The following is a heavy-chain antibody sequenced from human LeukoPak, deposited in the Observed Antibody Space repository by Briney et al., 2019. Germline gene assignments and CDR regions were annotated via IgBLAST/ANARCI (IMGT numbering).Heavy chain of an antibody. V-gene: IGHV3-30*18. J-gene: IGHJ4*02. Sequence: GRSLRLSCAASGFTSSSYGMHWVRQAPGKGLEWVAVISYDGSNKYYADSVKGRFTISRDNSKNTLYLQMNSLRAEDTAVYYCAKDQRTYYYDSSGYYEGYWGQGTLVTVSS. D-gene: IGHD3-22*01. CDR2: ISYDGSNK. CDR3: AKDQRTYYYDSSGYYEGY. CDR1: GFTSSSYG.